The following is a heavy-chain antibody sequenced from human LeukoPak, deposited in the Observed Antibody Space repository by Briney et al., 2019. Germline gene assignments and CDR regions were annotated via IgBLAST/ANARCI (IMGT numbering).Heavy chain of an antibody. J-gene: IGHJ4*02. CDR1: GGSISSSRYY. D-gene: IGHD5-12*01. CDR2: IYYSGST. Sequence: SETLSLTCTVSGGSISSSRYYWGWIRQPPGKGLEWIGRIYYSGSTYYNPPLKSRVTISVDTSKNQFSLKLSSVTAADTAVYYCAREAGGYDLGDVFEGNFDYWGQGTLVTVSS. V-gene: IGHV4-39*07. CDR3: AREAGGYDLGDVFEGNFDY.